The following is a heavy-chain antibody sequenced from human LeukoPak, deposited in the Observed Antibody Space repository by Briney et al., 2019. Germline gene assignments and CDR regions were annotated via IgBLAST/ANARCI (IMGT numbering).Heavy chain of an antibody. Sequence: GGSLRLSCAASGFTFSSYAMTWVPQAPGKGLEWVSGISASGVSTYYADSVKGHFTIPRDNSKNTLYLQTNSLRAEDTAVYYCAKEGFGSGEAYWGQGTLVTVSS. V-gene: IGHV3-23*01. CDR2: ISASGVST. D-gene: IGHD3-10*01. J-gene: IGHJ4*02. CDR3: AKEGFGSGEAY. CDR1: GFTFSSYA.